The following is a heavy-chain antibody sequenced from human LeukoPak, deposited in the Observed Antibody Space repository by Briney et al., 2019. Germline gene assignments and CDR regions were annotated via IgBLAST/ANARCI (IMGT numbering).Heavy chain of an antibody. CDR2: TYYRSKWYN. Sequence: SQTLSLTCAISGDSVSSNSAAWNWIRQSPSRGLEWLGRTYYRSKWYNDYAVSVKSRITINPDTSKNQFSLQLNSVTPEDTAVYYCARQSIVVVVAATHKSFYWFDPWGQGTLVTVSS. V-gene: IGHV6-1*01. CDR3: ARQSIVVVVAATHKSFYWFDP. CDR1: GDSVSSNSAA. J-gene: IGHJ5*02. D-gene: IGHD2-15*01.